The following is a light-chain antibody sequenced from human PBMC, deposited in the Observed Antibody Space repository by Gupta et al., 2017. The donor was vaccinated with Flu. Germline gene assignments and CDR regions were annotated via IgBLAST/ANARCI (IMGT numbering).Light chain of an antibody. CDR2: DAS. Sequence: EIVLTQSPATLSLSPGERATLSCRASQSVSNYLAWYQQKPGQAPRLLIYDASNRATGIPARFSGSGSGTDFILTISSLEPEDFEVYYCQQRSNWPRTFGQGTKVEIK. CDR3: QQRSNWPRT. V-gene: IGKV3-11*01. CDR1: QSVSNY. J-gene: IGKJ1*01.